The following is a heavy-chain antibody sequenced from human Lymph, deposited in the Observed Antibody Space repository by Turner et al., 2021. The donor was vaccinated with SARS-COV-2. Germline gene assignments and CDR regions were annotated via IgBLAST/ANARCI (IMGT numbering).Heavy chain of an antibody. CDR2: IYNGGNT. V-gene: IGHV3-66*01. CDR3: ARAWGRYSYGFDY. Sequence: EVQLVESGGGLVQPGGSLRLSCAASGFTVSSRYMSWVRQAPGKGLEWVSVIYNGGNTYCGDSVKGKFTISRDNSKNTLYLQMNSLRAEDTAVYYCARAWGRYSYGFDYWGQGTLVTVSS. D-gene: IGHD5-18*01. CDR1: GFTVSSRY. J-gene: IGHJ4*02.